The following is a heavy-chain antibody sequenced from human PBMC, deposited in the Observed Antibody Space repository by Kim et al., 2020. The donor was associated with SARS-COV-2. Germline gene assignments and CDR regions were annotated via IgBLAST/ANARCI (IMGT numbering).Heavy chain of an antibody. CDR3: ARHPAAAGTWFDP. V-gene: IGHV4-39*01. D-gene: IGHD6-13*01. Sequence: NPSLKSRVTISVDTTNNQFSLTLSSVTAADSAVYCGARHPAAAGTWFDPWGQGTLVTVSS. J-gene: IGHJ5*02.